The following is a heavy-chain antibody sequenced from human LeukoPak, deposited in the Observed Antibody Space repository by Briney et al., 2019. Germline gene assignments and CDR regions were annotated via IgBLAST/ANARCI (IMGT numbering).Heavy chain of an antibody. CDR3: ARGLYYDSSGYLYYFDY. J-gene: IGHJ4*02. V-gene: IGHV1-69*05. CDR1: GGTFSSYA. Sequence: SVKVSXKASGGTFSSYAISWVRQAPGQGLEWMGGIIPIFGTANYAQKFQGRVTITTDESTSTAYMELSSLRSEDTAVYYCARGLYYDSSGYLYYFDYWGQGTLVTVSS. D-gene: IGHD3-22*01. CDR2: IIPIFGTA.